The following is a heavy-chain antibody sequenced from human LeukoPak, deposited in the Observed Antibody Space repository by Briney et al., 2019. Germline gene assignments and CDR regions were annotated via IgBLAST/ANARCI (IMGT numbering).Heavy chain of an antibody. CDR3: ARGLWWSKYYFDY. CDR2: ISNSGETT. CDR1: GFTFTNYA. Sequence: GGSLRLSCAASGFTFTNYAMSWVRQAPGKGLDFVSSISNSGETTNYADSVKGRFTISRDNSKNTLNLQMNSLRAEDTAVYYCARGLWWSKYYFDYWGQGTLVTVSS. V-gene: IGHV3-23*01. D-gene: IGHD2-21*01. J-gene: IGHJ4*02.